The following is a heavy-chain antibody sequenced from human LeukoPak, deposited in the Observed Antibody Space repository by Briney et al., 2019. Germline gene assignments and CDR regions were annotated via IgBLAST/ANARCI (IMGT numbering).Heavy chain of an antibody. V-gene: IGHV3-15*01. D-gene: IGHD3-10*01. CDR1: GSTFSSYS. CDR3: TTDPLILLWFGEFMEQPDY. J-gene: IGHJ4*02. Sequence: PGGSLRLSCAASGSTFSSYSMNWVRQAPGKGLEWVGRIKSKTDGGTTDYAAPVKGRFTISRDDSKNTLYLQMNSLKTEDTAVYYCTTDPLILLWFGEFMEQPDYWGQGTLVTVSS. CDR2: IKSKTDGGTT.